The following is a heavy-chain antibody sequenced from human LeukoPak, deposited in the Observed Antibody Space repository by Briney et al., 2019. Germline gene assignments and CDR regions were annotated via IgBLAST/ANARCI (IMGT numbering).Heavy chain of an antibody. CDR2: IIPILGIA. Sequence: ASVKVSCKASGGTFSNFGISWVRQAPGQGLEWMGRIIPILGIANYAQKFQGRVTITADKSTSTAYMELSSLRSEDTAVYYCARGNYDSSGPPSYWGQGTLVTVSS. J-gene: IGHJ4*02. V-gene: IGHV1-69*04. D-gene: IGHD3-22*01. CDR3: ARGNYDSSGPPSY. CDR1: GGTFSNFG.